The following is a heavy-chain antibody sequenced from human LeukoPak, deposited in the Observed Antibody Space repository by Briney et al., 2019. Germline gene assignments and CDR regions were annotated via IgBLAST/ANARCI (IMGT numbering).Heavy chain of an antibody. CDR3: ARDRVAAAFYYFDY. Sequence: SETLSLTCTVSGGSISSSSYYWGWIRQPPGKGLEWIGSIYYSGSTYYNPSLKSRVTISVDTSKNQFSLKLSSVTAADTAVYYCARDRVAAAFYYFDYWGQGTLVTVSS. CDR1: GGSISSSSYY. J-gene: IGHJ4*02. V-gene: IGHV4-39*02. CDR2: IYYSGST. D-gene: IGHD6-13*01.